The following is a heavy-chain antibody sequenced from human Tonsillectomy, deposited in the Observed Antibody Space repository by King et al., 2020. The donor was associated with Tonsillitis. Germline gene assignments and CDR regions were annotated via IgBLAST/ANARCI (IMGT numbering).Heavy chain of an antibody. CDR1: GGSFSGYY. D-gene: IGHD7-27*01. V-gene: IGHV4-34*01. J-gene: IGHJ6*02. CDR2: INHSGST. Sequence: VQLQQWGAGLLKPSETLSLTCAVYGGSFSGYYWSWIRQPPGKGLEWIGEINHSGSTNYNPSLKSRVPISVDTSKNQFSLKLSSVTAADTAVYYCARGWIGKTSWGSSVYGMDVWGQGTTVTVSS. CDR3: ARGWIGKTSWGSSVYGMDV.